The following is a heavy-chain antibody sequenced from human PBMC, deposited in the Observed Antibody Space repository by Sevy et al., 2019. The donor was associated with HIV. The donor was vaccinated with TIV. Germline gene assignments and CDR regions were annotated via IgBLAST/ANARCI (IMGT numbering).Heavy chain of an antibody. Sequence: GGSLRLSCAASGFTFDDYTMHWVRQPPGKGLEWVSLISWDGGSTYYADSVKGRFTISRDNSKNSLFLQMNSLRSEDTGLYYCAKLGGNYGDYDDYWGRGTLVTVSS. CDR2: ISWDGGST. CDR3: AKLGGNYGDYDDY. V-gene: IGHV3-43*01. J-gene: IGHJ4*02. D-gene: IGHD4-17*01. CDR1: GFTFDDYT.